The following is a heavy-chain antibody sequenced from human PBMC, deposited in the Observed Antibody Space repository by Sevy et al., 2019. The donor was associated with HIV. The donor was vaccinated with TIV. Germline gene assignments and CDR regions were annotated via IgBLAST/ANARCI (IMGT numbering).Heavy chain of an antibody. CDR2: FDPEDGET. D-gene: IGHD3-22*01. Sequence: ATVKVSCKVSGSTLSQLSMHWVRQAPGKGLEWMGSFDPEDGETIYSQKFQGRLTMTEDTSTDTAYMELSSLRSEDTAVYYCATTKDCDDSSGYPFDYWGQGTLVTVSS. V-gene: IGHV1-24*01. CDR3: ATTKDCDDSSGYPFDY. CDR1: GSTLSQLS. J-gene: IGHJ4*02.